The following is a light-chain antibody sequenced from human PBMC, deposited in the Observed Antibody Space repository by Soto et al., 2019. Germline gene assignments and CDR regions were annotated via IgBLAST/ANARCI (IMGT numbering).Light chain of an antibody. CDR2: AAS. J-gene: IGKJ5*01. Sequence: DIQMTQSPSYLSASVGDRVTITCRASQSISSYLNWYQQKPGKAPKLLIYAASSLQSGVPPRFSGSGSGTDFTITISSLQPEDFATYYCQQSYSTWSITVGQGTRLDIK. CDR1: QSISSY. CDR3: QQSYSTWSIT. V-gene: IGKV1-39*01.